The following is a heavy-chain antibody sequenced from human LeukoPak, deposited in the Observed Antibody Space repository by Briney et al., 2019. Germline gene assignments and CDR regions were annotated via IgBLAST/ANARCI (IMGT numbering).Heavy chain of an antibody. J-gene: IGHJ4*02. Sequence: GGSLRLSCAASGFTFSSYGMHWVRQAPGKGLEWVAVISYDGSNKYYADSVKGRFTISRDNSKKTLYLEVNSLRPEDTAVYYCARGSHQDYFGSMTYLFDYWGQGILVTVSS. D-gene: IGHD3-10*01. CDR3: ARGSHQDYFGSMTYLFDY. CDR1: GFTFSSYG. CDR2: ISYDGSNK. V-gene: IGHV3-30*03.